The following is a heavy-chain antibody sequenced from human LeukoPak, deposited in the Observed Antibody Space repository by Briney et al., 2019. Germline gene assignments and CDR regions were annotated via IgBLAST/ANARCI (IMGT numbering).Heavy chain of an antibody. Sequence: ETLSLTCTVSGDSISGVYWSWIRQPPGKGLEWVSAISGSGTSTYYADSVKGRFSISRDNSKNTLYLQMNSLRAEDTAVYYCTKDKVSRGYFDYWGQGTLVTVSS. J-gene: IGHJ4*02. CDR2: ISGSGTST. CDR3: TKDKVSRGYFDY. D-gene: IGHD1-26*01. V-gene: IGHV3-23*01. CDR1: GDSISGVY.